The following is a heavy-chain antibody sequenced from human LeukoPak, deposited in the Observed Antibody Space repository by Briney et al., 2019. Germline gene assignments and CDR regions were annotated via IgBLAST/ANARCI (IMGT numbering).Heavy chain of an antibody. Sequence: SETLSLTCTVSGGSISSYYWSWIRQPPGKGLEWIGYIYYSGSTNYNTSLKSRVTISVDTSKNQFSLKLSSVTAADTDVYYCARGHSSSWPIDYWGQGTLVTVSS. CDR1: GGSISSYY. V-gene: IGHV4-59*01. CDR3: ARGHSSSWPIDY. D-gene: IGHD6-13*01. J-gene: IGHJ4*02. CDR2: IYYSGST.